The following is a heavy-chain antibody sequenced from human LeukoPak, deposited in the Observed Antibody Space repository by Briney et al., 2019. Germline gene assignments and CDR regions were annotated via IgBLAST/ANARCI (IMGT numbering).Heavy chain of an antibody. D-gene: IGHD6-19*01. V-gene: IGHV3-7*05. CDR2: IKEDGTEK. Sequence: GGSLGLSCAASGFTFSSSWMTWVRQAPGKGLEWVAHIKEDGTEKYYVDSVKGRFTISRDNAKNSVYLQMNSLRAEDTAVFYCARWNSGWEFDYWGQGTLVSVSS. CDR3: ARWNSGWEFDY. CDR1: GFTFSSSW. J-gene: IGHJ4*02.